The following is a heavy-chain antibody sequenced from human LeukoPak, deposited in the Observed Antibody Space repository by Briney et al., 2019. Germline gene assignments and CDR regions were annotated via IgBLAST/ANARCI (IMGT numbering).Heavy chain of an antibody. J-gene: IGHJ4*02. CDR2: INSSGGST. D-gene: IGHD1-26*01. CDR3: ARIVGATNYFDY. V-gene: IGHV1-46*01. Sequence: ASVKVSCKASGYTFTGYYMHWVRQAPGQGLEWMGIINSSGGSTSYAQKFQGRVTMTRDTSTSTVYMELSSLRSEDTAVYYCARIVGATNYFDYWGQGTLVTVSS. CDR1: GYTFTGYY.